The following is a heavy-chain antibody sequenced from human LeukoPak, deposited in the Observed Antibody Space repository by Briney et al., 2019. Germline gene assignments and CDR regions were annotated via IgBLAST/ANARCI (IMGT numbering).Heavy chain of an antibody. J-gene: IGHJ4*02. CDR3: ARDKYSSSSYYFDY. D-gene: IGHD6-6*01. Sequence: PGRSLRLSCAASGFTFSSYGMHWVRQAPGKGLEWVAVISYDGGNIYYADSVKGRFTIPRDNSKNTLYLQMNSLRAEDTAVYYCARDKYSSSSYYFDYWGQGTLVTVSS. V-gene: IGHV3-30*03. CDR2: ISYDGGNI. CDR1: GFTFSSYG.